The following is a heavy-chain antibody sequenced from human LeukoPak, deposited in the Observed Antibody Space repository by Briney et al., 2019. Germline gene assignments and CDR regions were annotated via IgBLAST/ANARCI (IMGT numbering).Heavy chain of an antibody. Sequence: GGSLRLSCAASGFTFSSYWMSWVRQAPGKGLEWVANIKQDGSEKYYVDSVKGRFTISRDNAKNSLYLQMNSLRAEDTAVYYCAREQWLGVGAFDIWGQGTMVTVSS. CDR1: GFTFSSYW. J-gene: IGHJ3*02. V-gene: IGHV3-7*01. CDR2: IKQDGSEK. CDR3: AREQWLGVGAFDI. D-gene: IGHD6-19*01.